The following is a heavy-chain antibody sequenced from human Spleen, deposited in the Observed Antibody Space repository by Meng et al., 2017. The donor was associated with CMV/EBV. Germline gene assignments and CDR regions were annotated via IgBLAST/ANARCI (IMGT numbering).Heavy chain of an antibody. J-gene: IGHJ4*02. CDR3: ARDRGDLMYYFDL. V-gene: IGHV3-53*01. CDR1: GFAVNSYY. D-gene: IGHD3-10*01. Sequence: GESLKISCAASGFAVNSYYMSWVRQAPGKGLEWVSVIYSSGSTYFADSVKGRFTVSRDSSKNMLYLQMDSLRAEDTAVYYCARDRGDLMYYFDLWGQGCLVTVSS. CDR2: IYSSGST.